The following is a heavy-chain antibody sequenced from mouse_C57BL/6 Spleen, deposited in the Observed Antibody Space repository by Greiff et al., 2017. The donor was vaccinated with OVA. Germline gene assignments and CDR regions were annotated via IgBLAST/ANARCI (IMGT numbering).Heavy chain of an antibody. CDR3: AREGIVTFDY. D-gene: IGHD2-5*01. CDR2: ISDGGSYT. CDR1: GFTFSSYA. V-gene: IGHV5-4*01. J-gene: IGHJ2*01. Sequence: EVQLVESGGGLVKPGGSLKLSCAASGFTFSSYAMSWVRQTPEKRLEWVATISDGGSYTYYPDNVKGRFTIARDNAKNNLYLQMSHLKSEDTAMYYCAREGIVTFDYWGQGTTLTVSS.